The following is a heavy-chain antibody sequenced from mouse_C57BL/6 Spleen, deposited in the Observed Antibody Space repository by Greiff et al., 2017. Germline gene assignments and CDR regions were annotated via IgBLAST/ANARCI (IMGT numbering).Heavy chain of an antibody. CDR3: ARQGDSSGYPFDY. D-gene: IGHD3-2*02. J-gene: IGHJ2*01. CDR1: GFTFSDYY. CDR2: ISNGGGST. V-gene: IGHV5-12*01. Sequence: EVKLVESGGGLVQPGGSLKLSCAASGFTFSDYYMYWVRQTPEKRLEWVAYISNGGGSTYYPDTVKGRFTISRDNAKNTLYLQMSRLKSEDTAMYYCARQGDSSGYPFDYWGQGTTLTVSS.